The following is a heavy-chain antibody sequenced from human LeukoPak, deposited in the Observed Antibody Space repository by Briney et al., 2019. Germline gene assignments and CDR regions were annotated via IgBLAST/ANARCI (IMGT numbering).Heavy chain of an antibody. CDR3: AREGPSISSGWAGLFDY. Sequence: TWGSLCLSSAASGFTVSSSYMSWVRQAPAKGLEWVSVIYSGGSTYYADSVKGRFTISRDNSKNTLYLQMNSLRAEDTAVYYCAREGPSISSGWAGLFDYWGQGPLVTVSS. J-gene: IGHJ4*02. CDR1: GFTVSSSY. CDR2: IYSGGST. V-gene: IGHV3-66*01. D-gene: IGHD6-19*01.